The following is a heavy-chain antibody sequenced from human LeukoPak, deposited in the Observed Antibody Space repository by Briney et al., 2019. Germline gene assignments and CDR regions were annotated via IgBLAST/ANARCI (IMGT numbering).Heavy chain of an antibody. Sequence: ASVKVSCKASGYTFTDYYIHWVRQAPGQGLEWMGWINPNSFGTNYAQKFQGRVTMTRDTSISTAYMELSRLRSDDTAVYYCARDYLHYDFWSGYPQVGDFQHWGQGTLVTVSS. CDR1: GYTFTDYY. CDR2: INPNSFGT. V-gene: IGHV1-2*02. CDR3: ARDYLHYDFWSGYPQVGDFQH. J-gene: IGHJ1*01. D-gene: IGHD3-3*01.